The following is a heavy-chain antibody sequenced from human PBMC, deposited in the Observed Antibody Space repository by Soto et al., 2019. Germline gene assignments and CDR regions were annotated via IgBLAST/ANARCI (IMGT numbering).Heavy chain of an antibody. V-gene: IGHV1-8*01. J-gene: IGHJ5*02. Sequence: QVQLVQSGAEVKKPGASVKVSCKASGYTFTSYDINWVRQATGQGLEWMGWMNPNSGNTGSAQKFQVRVTMTRNTSISIAYMELSSLRSEASDVYYCARSGQVGNWFDPWGQGNLVTVSS. D-gene: IGHD3-3*01. CDR1: GYTFTSYD. CDR3: ARSGQVGNWFDP. CDR2: MNPNSGNT.